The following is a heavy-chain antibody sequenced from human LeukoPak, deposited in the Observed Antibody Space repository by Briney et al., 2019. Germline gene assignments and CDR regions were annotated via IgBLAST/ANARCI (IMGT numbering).Heavy chain of an antibody. Sequence: PSQTLSLACTVSGGSISSGDYYWSWIRQPPGKGLEWIGYIYYSGSPYSNPSLKSRLTISVDTSKNQFSLKLSSVTAADTAVYYCARVLVDCSGGSCYYFDYWGQGTLVTVSS. D-gene: IGHD2-15*01. CDR1: GGSISSGDYY. CDR3: ARVLVDCSGGSCYYFDY. CDR2: IYYSGSP. J-gene: IGHJ4*02. V-gene: IGHV4-30-4*01.